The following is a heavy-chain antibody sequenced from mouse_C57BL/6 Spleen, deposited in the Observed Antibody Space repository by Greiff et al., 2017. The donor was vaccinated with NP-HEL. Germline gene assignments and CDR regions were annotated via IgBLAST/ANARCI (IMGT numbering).Heavy chain of an antibody. Sequence: DVKLVESGGDLVKPGGSLKLSCAASGFTFSSYGMSWVRQTPDKRLEWVATISSGGSYTYYPDSVKGRFTISRDNAKNTLYLQMSSLKSEDTAMYYCARHEEDYDYDSWFAYWGQGTLVTVSA. V-gene: IGHV5-6*02. CDR2: ISSGGSYT. D-gene: IGHD2-4*01. CDR1: GFTFSSYG. J-gene: IGHJ3*01. CDR3: ARHEEDYDYDSWFAY.